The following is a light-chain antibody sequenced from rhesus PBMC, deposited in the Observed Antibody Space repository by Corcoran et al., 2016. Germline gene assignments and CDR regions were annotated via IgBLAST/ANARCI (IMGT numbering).Light chain of an antibody. V-gene: IGKV1-28*01. Sequence: DIQMTQSPSSLSASVGDTVTITCRASQGISSYLNWFQQKPGKAPKLLIYAASSLESGVPSRFIGSGSGTEGTLTISSLQPEDFAADYRLQRNSYPLTFGGGTKVEIK. CDR2: AAS. CDR1: QGISSY. J-gene: IGKJ4*01. CDR3: LQRNSYPLT.